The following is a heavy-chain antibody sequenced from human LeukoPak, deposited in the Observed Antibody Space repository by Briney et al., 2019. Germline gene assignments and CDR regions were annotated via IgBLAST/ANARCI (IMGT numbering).Heavy chain of an antibody. CDR3: ASWGIYYGMDV. J-gene: IGHJ6*04. V-gene: IGHV3-23*01. Sequence: GGSLRLSCAASGFTFSRYAMSWVRQAPGEGLEWVSAISGSGGSTYYADSVKGRFTISRDNSKNTLYLQMNSLRAEDTAVYYCASWGIYYGMDVWGKGTTVTVSS. CDR2: ISGSGGST. CDR1: GFTFSRYA. D-gene: IGHD3-16*01.